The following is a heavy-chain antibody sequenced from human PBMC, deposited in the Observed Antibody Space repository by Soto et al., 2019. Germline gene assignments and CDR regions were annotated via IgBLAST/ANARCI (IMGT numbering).Heavy chain of an antibody. CDR2: IFPRDSDT. Sequence: GESLKISCEGSGYGFSNYWIGWVRQKSGKGLEWMGIIFPRDSDTKYNPSLQGQVSISADNSVPPAYIQLSSLKPSDSAIYYCGRQQYHNTNVNLFVEFWGQG. V-gene: IGHV5-51*01. CDR1: GYGFSNYW. J-gene: IGHJ4*02. CDR3: GRQQYHNTNVNLFVEF. D-gene: IGHD3-16*02.